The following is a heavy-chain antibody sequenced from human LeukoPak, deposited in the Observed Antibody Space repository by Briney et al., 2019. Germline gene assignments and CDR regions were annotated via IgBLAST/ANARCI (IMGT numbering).Heavy chain of an antibody. D-gene: IGHD2-15*01. Sequence: SETLSLSCTVSGGSISSYCWSWIRQPPGKGLEWIGYIYYSGSTNYNPSLKSRVTISVDTSKNQFSLKLSSVTAADTAVYYCARDYWEVAATWGVYYYYMDVWGKGTTVTVSS. CDR2: IYYSGST. V-gene: IGHV4-59*01. CDR3: ARDYWEVAATWGVYYYYMDV. CDR1: GGSISSYC. J-gene: IGHJ6*03.